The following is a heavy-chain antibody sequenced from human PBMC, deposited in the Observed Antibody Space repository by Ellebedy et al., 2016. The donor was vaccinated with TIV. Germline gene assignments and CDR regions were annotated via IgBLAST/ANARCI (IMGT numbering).Heavy chain of an antibody. CDR1: GFTFDDYA. CDR2: ISWNSGSI. J-gene: IGHJ4*02. V-gene: IGHV3-9*01. CDR3: ASIGLK. Sequence: SLKISCAASGFTFDDYAMHWVRQAPGKGLEWVSGISWNSGSIGYADSVKGRFTISRDNAKNSLYLQMNSLRAEDTALYYCASIGLKWGQGTLVTVSS. D-gene: IGHD3-16*02.